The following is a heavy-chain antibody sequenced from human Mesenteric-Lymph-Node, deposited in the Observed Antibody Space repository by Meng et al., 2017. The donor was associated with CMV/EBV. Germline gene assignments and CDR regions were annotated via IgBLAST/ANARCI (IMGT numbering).Heavy chain of an antibody. D-gene: IGHD3-22*01. J-gene: IGHJ6*02. Sequence: GESLKISCAASGFTFRSYPMHWVRQAPGKGLEWVAVISYDGSIKFYADSVKGRFTITRDNSKNTLYVQMDSLRVDDTAVYYCARDVGEDYDTSGYVSNYFYYVDVWGQGTTVTVSS. CDR3: ARDVGEDYDTSGYVSNYFYYVDV. CDR2: ISYDGSIK. CDR1: GFTFRSYP. V-gene: IGHV3-30-3*01.